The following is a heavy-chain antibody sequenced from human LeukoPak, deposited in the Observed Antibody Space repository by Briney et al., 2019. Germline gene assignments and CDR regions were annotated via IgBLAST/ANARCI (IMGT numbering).Heavy chain of an antibody. CDR1: VYTFTGYY. CDR2: INPNSGGT. D-gene: IGHD4-17*01. J-gene: IGHJ4*02. V-gene: IGHV1-2*02. CDR3: ARDLDYVFDY. Sequence: ASLRVSCKASVYTFTGYYMRWVRQAPGQGLEWMGWINPNSGGTNYAQKFQGRGTMTRDTSISTAYMELSRLRSDDTAVYYCARDLDYVFDYWGQGTLVTVSS.